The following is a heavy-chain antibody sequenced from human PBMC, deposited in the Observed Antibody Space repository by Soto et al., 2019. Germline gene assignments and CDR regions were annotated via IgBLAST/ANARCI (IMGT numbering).Heavy chain of an antibody. CDR2: ISNSGDTI. Sequence: EVQLLESGGGLVQPGGSLRLSCVASGFTFSYYTMSWVRQAPGKGLEWVSGISNSGDTIYYADSVKGRFTISRDNFKNTLYLQMNSLRADDTAVYYCAAPVPAPTHSDSYDMDVWGQGTTVTVSS. CDR1: GFTFSYYT. V-gene: IGHV3-23*01. J-gene: IGHJ6*02. CDR3: AAPVPAPTHSDSYDMDV. D-gene: IGHD2-2*01.